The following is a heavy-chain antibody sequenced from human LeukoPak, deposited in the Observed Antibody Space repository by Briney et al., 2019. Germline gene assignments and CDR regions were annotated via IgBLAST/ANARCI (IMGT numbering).Heavy chain of an antibody. CDR2: ISAYNGNT. D-gene: IGHD6-6*01. V-gene: IGHV1-18*01. CDR1: GYTLTSYG. Sequence: ASVKVSCKASGYTLTSYGISWVRQAPGQGLEWMGCISAYNGNTNYAQKLQGRVTMTTDTSTSTAYMELRSLRSDDTAVYYCARDRAQGAARPYYYYGMDVWAQGTTVTVSS. CDR3: ARDRAQGAARPYYYYGMDV. J-gene: IGHJ6*02.